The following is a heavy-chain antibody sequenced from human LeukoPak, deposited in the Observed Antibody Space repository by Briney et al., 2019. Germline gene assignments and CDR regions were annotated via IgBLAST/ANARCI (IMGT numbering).Heavy chain of an antibody. CDR1: GGSISSYY. D-gene: IGHD1-26*01. CDR3: AILNSGSYYGAFDI. CDR2: IYYSGST. J-gene: IGHJ3*02. Sequence: PSETLSLTCTVSGGSISSYYWSWIRQPPGKGLEWIGYIYYSGSTNYNPSLKSRVTISVDTSKNQFSLKLSSVTAADTAVYYCAILNSGSYYGAFDIWGQGTMVTVSS. V-gene: IGHV4-59*01.